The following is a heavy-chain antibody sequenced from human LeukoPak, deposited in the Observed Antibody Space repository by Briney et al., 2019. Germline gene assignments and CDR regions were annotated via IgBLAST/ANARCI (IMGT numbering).Heavy chain of an antibody. Sequence: GGSLRPSCAASGFTFSNAWMSWVRQAPGKGLEWVGRIKSKTDGGTTDYAAPVKGRFTISRDESKNTLYLQMNSLRAEDTAVYYCAKEGQWLAFDYWGQGTLVTVSS. CDR1: GFTFSNAW. CDR3: AKEGQWLAFDY. V-gene: IGHV3-15*01. J-gene: IGHJ4*02. CDR2: IKSKTDGGTT. D-gene: IGHD6-19*01.